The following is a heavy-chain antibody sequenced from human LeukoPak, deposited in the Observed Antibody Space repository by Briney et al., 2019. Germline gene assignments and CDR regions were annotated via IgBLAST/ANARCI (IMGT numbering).Heavy chain of an antibody. J-gene: IGHJ5*02. Sequence: SDTLSLTCCVSGVSIRSYYWSWIRQPAGKGLERIGRIYTSGSTNYNPSLKSRVTMSVDTSKNQFSLKLSSVTAADTAVYYCASSSGWTGDWFDPWGQGTLVTVSS. CDR1: GVSIRSYY. D-gene: IGHD6-19*01. CDR2: IYTSGST. V-gene: IGHV4-4*07. CDR3: ASSSGWTGDWFDP.